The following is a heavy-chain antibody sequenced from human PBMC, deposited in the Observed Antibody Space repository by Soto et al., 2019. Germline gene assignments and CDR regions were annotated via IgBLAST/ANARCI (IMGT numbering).Heavy chain of an antibody. V-gene: IGHV1-24*01. CDR2: FDPGDGET. J-gene: IGHJ3*02. D-gene: IGHD3-22*01. CDR1: GYTLTELS. CDR3: ATSLLKGSSGYYNDAFDI. Sequence: ASVKVSCKVSGYTLTELSMHWVLQAPGKGLEWMGGFDPGDGETIYAQKFQGRVTMTEDTSTDTAYMELSSLRSEDTAVYYCATSLLKGSSGYYNDAFDIWGQGTMVTVSS.